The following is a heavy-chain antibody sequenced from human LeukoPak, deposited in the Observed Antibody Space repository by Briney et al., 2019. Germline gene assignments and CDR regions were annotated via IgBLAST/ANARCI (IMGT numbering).Heavy chain of an antibody. D-gene: IGHD3-22*01. V-gene: IGHV4-31*03. Sequence: SETLSLTCTVSGGSISSSSYYWGWIRQPPGKGLEWIGYIYYSGSTYYNPSLKSRVTISVDTSKNQFSLKLSSVTAADTAVYYCARWRDYYDSSGYYYADYWGQGTLVTVSS. CDR1: GGSISSSSYY. J-gene: IGHJ4*02. CDR3: ARWRDYYDSSGYYYADY. CDR2: IYYSGST.